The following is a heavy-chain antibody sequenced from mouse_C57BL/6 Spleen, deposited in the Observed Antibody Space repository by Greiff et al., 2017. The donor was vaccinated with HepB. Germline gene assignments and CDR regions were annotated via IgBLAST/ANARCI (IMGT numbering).Heavy chain of an antibody. D-gene: IGHD2-12*01. CDR1: GYTFTSYW. J-gene: IGHJ2*01. CDR3: ARKLTLYRDY. V-gene: IGHV1-59*01. Sequence: QVQLQQPGAELVRPGTSVKLSCKASGYTFTSYWMHWVKQRPGQGLEWIGVIDPSDSYTNYNQKFKGKATLTVDTSSSTAYMQLSSLTSEDSAVYYCARKLTLYRDYWGQGTTLTVSS. CDR2: IDPSDSYT.